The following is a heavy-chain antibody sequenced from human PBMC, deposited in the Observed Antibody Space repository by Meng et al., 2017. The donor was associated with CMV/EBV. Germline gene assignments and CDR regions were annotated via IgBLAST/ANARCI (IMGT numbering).Heavy chain of an antibody. V-gene: IGHV4-59*01. J-gene: IGHJ5*02. CDR1: AGSISSYY. CDR2: IYYNGNT. CDR3: ARGGTDYWSGYVWFDP. D-gene: IGHD3-3*01. Sequence: SETLSLTCTVSAGSISSYYWTWIRQPPGKGLEWVGYIYYNGNTNYNPSLKSRVTISVDTSKNQFSLKMSYVTAADTVVYYCARGGTDYWSGYVWFDPWGQGTLVTVSS.